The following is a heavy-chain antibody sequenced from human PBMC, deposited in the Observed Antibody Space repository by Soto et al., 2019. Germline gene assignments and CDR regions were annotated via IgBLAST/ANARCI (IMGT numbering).Heavy chain of an antibody. D-gene: IGHD5-18*01. J-gene: IGHJ4*02. CDR1: GFTFSSYG. Sequence: PGGSLRLSCAASGFTFSSYGMHWVRQAPGKGLEWVAVISYDGSNKYYADSVKGRFAISRDNSKNTLYLQMNSLRAEDTAVYYCAKDLSGRYSYGRHFDYWGQGTLVTVSS. CDR3: AKDLSGRYSYGRHFDY. V-gene: IGHV3-30*18. CDR2: ISYDGSNK.